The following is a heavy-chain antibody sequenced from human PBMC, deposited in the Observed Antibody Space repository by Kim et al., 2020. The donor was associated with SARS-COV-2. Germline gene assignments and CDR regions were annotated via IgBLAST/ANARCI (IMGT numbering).Heavy chain of an antibody. CDR1: GFTFNTHS. D-gene: IGHD1-26*01. J-gene: IGHJ3*02. CDR2: INSNGAII. V-gene: IGHV3-48*02. CDR3: ASDGIGANPGDAFSI. Sequence: GGSLRLSCAASGFTFNTHSMNWVRQAPGKGLEWLSYINSNGAIIYYAGSVKGRFTISRDNAKNSLSLQMDSLRDDDTAMYYCASDGIGANPGDAFSIWGQGTMVTGSS.